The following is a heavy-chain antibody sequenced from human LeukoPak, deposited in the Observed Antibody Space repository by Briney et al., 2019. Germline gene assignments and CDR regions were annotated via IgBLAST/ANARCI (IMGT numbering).Heavy chain of an antibody. CDR2: ISYDGHYK. J-gene: IGHJ4*02. CDR1: GFTFSSYA. V-gene: IGHV3-30-3*01. CDR3: ARDHAADIVATGEDY. D-gene: IGHD5-12*01. Sequence: GGSLRLSCAASGFTFSSYAMHWVRQAPGKGLEWVAVISYDGHYKYYADSVKGRFTISRDNSRNTLYLQMNSLRGEDTAVYYCARDHAADIVATGEDYWGQGTLVTVSS.